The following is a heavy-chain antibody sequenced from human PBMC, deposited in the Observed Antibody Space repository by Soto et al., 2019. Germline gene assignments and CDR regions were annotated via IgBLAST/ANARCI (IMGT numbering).Heavy chain of an antibody. J-gene: IGHJ4*02. CDR3: APARGGYYHFDH. Sequence: SETLSLTCSVSGGSISSSGYYCTWIRQHPGKGLEWIGYVYYSGSTYYNPSLKSRVTISVDTSRNQFSLNLRSVTAADTAVYYCAPARGGYYHFDHWGQGTLVTVSS. CDR1: GGSISSSGYY. CDR2: VYYSGST. D-gene: IGHD3-22*01. V-gene: IGHV4-31*03.